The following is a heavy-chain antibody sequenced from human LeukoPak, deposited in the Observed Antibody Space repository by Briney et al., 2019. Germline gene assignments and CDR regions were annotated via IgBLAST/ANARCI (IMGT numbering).Heavy chain of an antibody. V-gene: IGHV4-61*02. CDR2: IYTSGST. J-gene: IGHJ6*03. Sequence: SETLSLTCTVSGVSISSGSYYWSWLRQPAGKGLEWIGRIYTSGSTNYNPSLKSRVTISVDTSKNQFSLRLSSVTAADTAVYYCAREEYQVLGDYYYYYYMDVWGKGTTVTISS. CDR1: GVSISSGSYY. CDR3: AREEYQVLGDYYYYYYMDV. D-gene: IGHD2-2*01.